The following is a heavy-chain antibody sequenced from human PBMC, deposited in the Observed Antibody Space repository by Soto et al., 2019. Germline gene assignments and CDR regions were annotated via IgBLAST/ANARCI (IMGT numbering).Heavy chain of an antibody. CDR1: GGSISIYY. V-gene: IGHV4-59*01. CDR3: ARSDTAFGNYYYYYYMDV. D-gene: IGHD3-10*01. J-gene: IGHJ6*03. Sequence: SETLSLTCTVSGGSISIYYCSWIRQPPGKELEWIGYIYYSGSTNYNPSLKSRVTISVDTSKNQFSLKLSSVTAADTAVYYCARSDTAFGNYYYYYYMDVWGKGTTVTVSS. CDR2: IYYSGST.